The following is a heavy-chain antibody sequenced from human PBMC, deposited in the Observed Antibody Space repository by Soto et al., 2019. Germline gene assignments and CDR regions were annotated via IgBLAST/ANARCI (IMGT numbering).Heavy chain of an antibody. CDR1: GGSIGSYY. V-gene: IGHV4-59*01. CDR3: ARVYGDYLDY. D-gene: IGHD4-17*01. Sequence: QVQLQESGPGLVKPSETLSLTCTVSGGSIGSYYWSWIRQPPGKGLEWIGYIYYSGSTNYNPSLKSRVTISVDTSKNQFSLKLSSVTAADTAVYYCARVYGDYLDYWGQGTLVSVSS. J-gene: IGHJ4*02. CDR2: IYYSGST.